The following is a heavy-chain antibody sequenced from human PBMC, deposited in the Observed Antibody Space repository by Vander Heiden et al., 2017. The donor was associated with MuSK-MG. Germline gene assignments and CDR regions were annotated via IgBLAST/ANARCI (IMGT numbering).Heavy chain of an antibody. CDR1: GYSISRGYY. V-gene: IGHV4-38-2*02. Sequence: QVQLQESGPGLVKPSETLSLPCTVSGYSISRGYYWGWIRQPPGKGLEWVATIYHSGDTYYNPSLRSRVTISVDTSKNQFSLRLDSVTATDTAVYYCASLRQVGGYWGQGTLVTVSS. J-gene: IGHJ4*02. CDR2: IYHSGDT. CDR3: ASLRQVGGY.